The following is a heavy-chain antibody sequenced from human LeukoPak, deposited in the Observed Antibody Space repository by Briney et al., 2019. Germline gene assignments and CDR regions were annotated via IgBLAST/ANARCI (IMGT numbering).Heavy chain of an antibody. D-gene: IGHD2-15*01. J-gene: IGHJ3*02. V-gene: IGHV3-30-3*01. Sequence: GGSLRLSCAASGFTFSSYAMHWVRQAPGKALERVAVISYDRSNKYYADSVKGRFTISRDNSKNTLYLQMNCLRAEDSAVYYCAREVVVVVAATTSDAFDIWGQGTMVTVSS. CDR3: AREVVVVVAATTSDAFDI. CDR2: ISYDRSNK. CDR1: GFTFSSYA.